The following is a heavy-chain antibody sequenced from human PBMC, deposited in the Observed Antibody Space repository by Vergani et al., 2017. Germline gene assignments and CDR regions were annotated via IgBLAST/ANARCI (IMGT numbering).Heavy chain of an antibody. CDR1: GYPFTSYY. J-gene: IGHJ4*02. V-gene: IGHV1-46*03. CDR2: INPSGGST. D-gene: IGHD5-12*01. CDR3: ALNIVATMIDY. Sequence: QVQLVQSGAEVKKPGASVTVFCKASGYPFTSYYMHWVRQAPGQGLEWMGIINPSGGSTSYAQKFQGRVTMTRDTSTSTVYMELSSLRSEDTAVYYCALNIVATMIDYWGQGTLVTVSS.